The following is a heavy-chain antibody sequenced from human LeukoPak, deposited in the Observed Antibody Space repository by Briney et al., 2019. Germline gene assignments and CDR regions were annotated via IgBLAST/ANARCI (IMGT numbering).Heavy chain of an antibody. J-gene: IGHJ4*02. CDR1: GGTFSSYT. CDR2: IVPILGIA. CDR3: ARVGEMATILDY. Sequence: ASVKVSCKASGGTFSSYTISWVRQAPGQGLEWMGRIVPILGIANYAQKFQGRVTITADKSTSTAYMELSSLRSEDTAVYYCARVGEMATILDYWGQGTLITVSS. V-gene: IGHV1-69*02. D-gene: IGHD5-24*01.